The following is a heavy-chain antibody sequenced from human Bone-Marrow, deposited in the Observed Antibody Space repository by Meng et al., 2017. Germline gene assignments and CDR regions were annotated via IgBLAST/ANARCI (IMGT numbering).Heavy chain of an antibody. D-gene: IGHD4-17*01. Sequence: SETLSLTCAVYGGSFSGYYWSWIRQPPGKGLEWIGEINHSGSTNYNPSLKSRVTISVDTSKNQFSLKLSSVTAADTAVYYCARLGTVTTADYGMDVWGQGTTGTVSS. CDR3: ARLGTVTTADYGMDV. CDR1: GGSFSGYY. J-gene: IGHJ6*02. CDR2: INHSGST. V-gene: IGHV4-34*01.